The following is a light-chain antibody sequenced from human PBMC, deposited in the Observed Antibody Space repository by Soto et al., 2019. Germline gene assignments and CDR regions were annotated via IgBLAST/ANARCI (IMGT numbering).Light chain of an antibody. J-gene: IGKJ1*01. V-gene: IGKV1-6*01. CDR3: LQDRAYPRT. Sequence: AIQMTQSPSSLSASVGDRVTITCRASQDIRNELGWYQQRPGKAPKALIYGASSLQSGVPSRFSGSGFGTDFTLTISSLQPEDFATYYCLQDRAYPRTFGQGTKVENK. CDR1: QDIRNE. CDR2: GAS.